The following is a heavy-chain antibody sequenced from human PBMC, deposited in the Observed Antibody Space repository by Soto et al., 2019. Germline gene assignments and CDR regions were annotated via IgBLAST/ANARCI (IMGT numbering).Heavy chain of an antibody. CDR2: INANSGNT. CDR3: ARDSSVYCSGGSCYSDAFDI. CDR1: GYTFTGYY. Sequence: GASVKVSCKASGYTFTGYYMHWVRQAPGQGLEWMGWINANSGNTNYAQKFQGWVTMTRDTSMSTAYMELRSLRSDDTAVYYCARDSSVYCSGGSCYSDAFDIWGQGTMVTVSS. V-gene: IGHV1-2*04. D-gene: IGHD2-15*01. J-gene: IGHJ3*02.